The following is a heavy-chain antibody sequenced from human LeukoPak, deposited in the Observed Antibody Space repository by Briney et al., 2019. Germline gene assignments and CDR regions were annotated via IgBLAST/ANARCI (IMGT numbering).Heavy chain of an antibody. D-gene: IGHD3-22*01. J-gene: IGHJ3*02. CDR3: ARDQVDYYDSSGYSPFDI. V-gene: IGHV1-69*05. Sequence: KVSCKASGGTFSSYAISWVRQAPGQGLEWMGGIIPIFGTANYAQKFQGRVTITTDESTSTAYMELSSLRSEDTAVYYCARDQVDYYDSSGYSPFDIWGQGTMVTVSS. CDR1: GGTFSSYA. CDR2: IIPIFGTA.